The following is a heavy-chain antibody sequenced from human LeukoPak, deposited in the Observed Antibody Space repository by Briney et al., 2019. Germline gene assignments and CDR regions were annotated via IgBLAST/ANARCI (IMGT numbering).Heavy chain of an antibody. J-gene: IGHJ4*02. CDR2: IWYDGSNK. Sequence: GGSLRLSCAASGFTFSSYSVNWVRQAPGKGLEWVAAIWYDGSNKYYADSVKGRFTISRDNSKNTLYLQMNSLRAEDTAVYYCARGARYCGGDCYSGIGNDYWGQGTLVTVSS. D-gene: IGHD2-21*02. CDR1: GFTFSSYS. V-gene: IGHV3-33*08. CDR3: ARGARYCGGDCYSGIGNDY.